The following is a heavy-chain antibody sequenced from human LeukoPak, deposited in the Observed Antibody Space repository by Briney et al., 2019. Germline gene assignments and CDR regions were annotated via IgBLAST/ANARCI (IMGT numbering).Heavy chain of an antibody. Sequence: GASVKVSCKASGYTFTGYYMHWVRQAPGQGLEWMGWINPNSGGTNYAQKFQGRVTMTRDTSISTAYMELRSLRSDDTAVYYCARDRSFYYYDSSGYYSWGQGTLVTVSS. CDR2: INPNSGGT. CDR1: GYTFTGYY. D-gene: IGHD3-22*01. J-gene: IGHJ4*02. V-gene: IGHV1-2*02. CDR3: ARDRSFYYYDSSGYYS.